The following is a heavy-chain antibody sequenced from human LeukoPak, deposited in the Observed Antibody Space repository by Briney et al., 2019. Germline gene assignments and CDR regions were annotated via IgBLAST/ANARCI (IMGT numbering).Heavy chain of an antibody. Sequence: GESLKISCKASGFTFSSYAMSWVRQAPGKGLEWVSAISGSGGSTYYADSVKGRFTISRDNSKSTLYLQMNSLRAEDTAVYYCAKVGTCTNGVCYRDTYYFDYWGQGTLVTVSS. J-gene: IGHJ4*02. V-gene: IGHV3-23*01. D-gene: IGHD2-8*01. CDR2: ISGSGGST. CDR1: GFTFSSYA. CDR3: AKVGTCTNGVCYRDTYYFDY.